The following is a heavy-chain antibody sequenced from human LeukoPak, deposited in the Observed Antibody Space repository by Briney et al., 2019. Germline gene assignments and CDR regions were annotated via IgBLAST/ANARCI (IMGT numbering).Heavy chain of an antibody. CDR1: GGTFSSYA. V-gene: IGHV1-69*15. J-gene: IGHJ4*02. CDR2: IIPIFGTA. CDR3: ARDRGYYDSSGYPYYFDY. Sequence: ASVKVSCKASGGTFSSYAISWVRQAPGQGLEWMGRIIPIFGTADYAQKFQGRVTITSDESTSTAYMELSSLRSEDTAVYYSARDRGYYDSSGYPYYFDYWGQGTLVTASS. D-gene: IGHD3-22*01.